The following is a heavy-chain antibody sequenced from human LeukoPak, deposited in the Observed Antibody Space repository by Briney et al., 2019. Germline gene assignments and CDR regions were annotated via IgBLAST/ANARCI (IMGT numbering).Heavy chain of an antibody. CDR1: GFTFSSNT. D-gene: IGHD3-22*01. CDR2: ISGSGGNT. V-gene: IGHV3-23*01. CDR3: ASYYDSSGYYGGGYYFDY. Sequence: GGSLRLSCAASGFTFSSNTMSWVRQAPGKGLEWVSVISGSGGNTYYADSVKGRFTISRDNSKNTLYLQMNSLRPEDTAVYYCASYYDSSGYYGGGYYFDYWGQGTLVTVSS. J-gene: IGHJ4*02.